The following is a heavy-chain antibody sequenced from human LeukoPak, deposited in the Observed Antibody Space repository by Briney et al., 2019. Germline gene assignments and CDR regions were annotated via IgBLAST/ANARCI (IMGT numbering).Heavy chain of an antibody. J-gene: IGHJ5*02. V-gene: IGHV4-39*02. D-gene: IGHD6-13*01. CDR1: GGSIRSNSY. Sequence: SETLSLTCSVSGGSIRSNSYWGWVRQPPGKGLEWIGTIDQNGNTYFDPSFQSRVTISIDTSKNQFSLRLNSTTAADTAIYYCARDQVAAAGKVDPWGQGTQVTVSS. CDR2: IDQNGNT. CDR3: ARDQVAAAGKVDP.